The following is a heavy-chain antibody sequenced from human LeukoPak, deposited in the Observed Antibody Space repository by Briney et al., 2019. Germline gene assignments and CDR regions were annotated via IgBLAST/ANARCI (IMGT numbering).Heavy chain of an antibody. CDR2: ISSSSSYI. CDR3: ARDCFRDTAMGDAFHI. Sequence: GGSLRLSCAASGFTFSSYSMNWVRQAPGKGLEWVSSISSSSSYIYYADSVKGRFTISRDNAKNSLYLQMNSLRAEDTAVYYCARDCFRDTAMGDAFHIWGQGTMVTVSS. D-gene: IGHD5-18*01. J-gene: IGHJ3*02. CDR1: GFTFSSYS. V-gene: IGHV3-21*01.